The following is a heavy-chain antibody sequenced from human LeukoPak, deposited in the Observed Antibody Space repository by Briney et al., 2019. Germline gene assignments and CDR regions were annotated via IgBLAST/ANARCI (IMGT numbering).Heavy chain of an antibody. CDR3: ARGRGGYWYFDL. CDR2: IYYSGST. V-gene: IGHV4-59*01. CDR1: GGSISSYY. D-gene: IGHD2-15*01. Sequence: SETLSLTCTVSGGSISSYYWSWIRQPPGKGLEWIGYIYYSGSTNYNPSLKSRVTISVDTSKNQFSLKLSSVTAADTAVYYCARGRGGYWYFDLWGRGTLVTVSS. J-gene: IGHJ2*01.